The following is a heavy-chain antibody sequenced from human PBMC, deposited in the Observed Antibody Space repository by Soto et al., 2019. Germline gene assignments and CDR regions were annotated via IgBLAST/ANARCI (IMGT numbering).Heavy chain of an antibody. CDR1: GYSFTSYW. J-gene: IGHJ4*02. Sequence: GESLKISCKGSGYSFTSYWIGWVRQMPGKGLEWMGIIYPGDSDTRYSPSFQGQVTISADKSISTAYLQWSSRKASDTAMYYWARLGYDSSGNGYSFDYWGQGTLVTVSS. D-gene: IGHD3-22*01. V-gene: IGHV5-51*01. CDR2: IYPGDSDT. CDR3: ARLGYDSSGNGYSFDY.